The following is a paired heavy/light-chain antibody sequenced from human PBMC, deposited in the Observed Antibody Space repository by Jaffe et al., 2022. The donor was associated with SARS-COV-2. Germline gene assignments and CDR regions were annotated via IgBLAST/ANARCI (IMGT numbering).Light chain of an antibody. CDR2: STY. J-gene: IGLJ3*02. CDR1: SSTIGSNT. V-gene: IGLV1-44*01. CDR3: ASWDDSLNAWV. Sequence: QSVLTQPPSASGTPGQWVTISCSGSSSTIGSNTVDWYLHLPGTAPKLLIHSTYQRPSGVPDRFSGSKSGTSASLAISGLQSADEGDYYCASWDDSLNAWVFGGGTKLTVL.
Heavy chain of an antibody. CDR2: IFYSGLT. V-gene: IGHV4-39*01. J-gene: IGHJ6*02. CDR3: ARLSVAGSFIYHYYGMDV. D-gene: IGHD6-19*01. Sequence: QMQLQESGPGLVKPSETLSLTCTVSGGSVSSSDYYWGWIRQAPGKGLEWIASIFYSGLTYYNPSLKSRVTISVDPSKSQFSLKLNSVTAADTAVYYCARLSVAGSFIYHYYGMDVWGQGTTVSVSS. CDR1: GGSVSSSDYY.